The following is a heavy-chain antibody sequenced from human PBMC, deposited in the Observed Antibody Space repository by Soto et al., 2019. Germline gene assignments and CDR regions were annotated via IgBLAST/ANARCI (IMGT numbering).Heavy chain of an antibody. D-gene: IGHD6-13*01. CDR3: AKGRIAAAGTLNSYYYGMDV. Sequence: GGSLRLSCAASGFTFSSYGMHWVRQAPGKGLEWVAVISYDGSNKYYADSVKGRFTISRDNSKNTLYLQMNSLRAEDTAVYYCAKGRIAAAGTLNSYYYGMDVWGQGTTVTVSS. V-gene: IGHV3-30*18. J-gene: IGHJ6*02. CDR2: ISYDGSNK. CDR1: GFTFSSYG.